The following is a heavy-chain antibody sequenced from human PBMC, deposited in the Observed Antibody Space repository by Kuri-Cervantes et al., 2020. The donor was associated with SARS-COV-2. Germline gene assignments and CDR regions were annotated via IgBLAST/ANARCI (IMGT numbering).Heavy chain of an antibody. D-gene: IGHD5-18*01. V-gene: IGHV4-61*01. Sequence: SETLSLTCTVSGGSVSSGSYYWSWIRQPPGKGLEWIGYIYYSGSTNYNPSLKSRVTISVGTSQNQFSLKLSSVTAADTAVYYCARNTLVDTAMVGLWGLGTLVTVSS. CDR1: GGSVSSGSYY. CDR2: IYYSGST. CDR3: ARNTLVDTAMVGL. J-gene: IGHJ2*01.